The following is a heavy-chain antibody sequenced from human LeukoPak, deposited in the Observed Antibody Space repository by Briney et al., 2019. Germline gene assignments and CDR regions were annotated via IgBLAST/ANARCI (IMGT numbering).Heavy chain of an antibody. CDR2: IKEDENEK. D-gene: IGHD6-13*01. Sequence: GGSLRLSCVASGFTYNTYWMSWIRQAPGKGLEWVANIKEDENEKHYGDSVKGRFIISRDNAKNSVYLQMNNLGAEDTALYYCTRAGPYGTSWYGKNDYWGQGTLVAVSS. J-gene: IGHJ4*02. CDR3: TRAGPYGTSWYGKNDY. V-gene: IGHV3-7*01. CDR1: GFTYNTYW.